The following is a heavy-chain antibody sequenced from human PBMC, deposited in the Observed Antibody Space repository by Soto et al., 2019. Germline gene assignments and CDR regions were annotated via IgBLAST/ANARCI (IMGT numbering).Heavy chain of an antibody. J-gene: IGHJ6*02. Sequence: PGWSLRLSCAASGFTFSSYAMSWVRQAPGKGLEWVSAISGSGGSTYYADSVKGRFTISRDNSKNTLYLQMNSLRAEDTAVYYCAKGFAFRQADYINSHYYGMDVWGQGTTVIVSS. CDR2: ISGSGGST. CDR3: AKGFAFRQADYINSHYYGMDV. D-gene: IGHD4-4*01. V-gene: IGHV3-23*01. CDR1: GFTFSSYA.